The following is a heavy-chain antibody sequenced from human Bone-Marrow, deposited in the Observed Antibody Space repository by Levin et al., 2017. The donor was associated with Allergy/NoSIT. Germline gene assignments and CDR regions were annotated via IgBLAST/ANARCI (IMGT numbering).Heavy chain of an antibody. Sequence: GGSLRLSCAASGFTFTNGWMNWVRQAPGKGLEWVGRIKSKTEGGTTDYAALVRGRFIISTDDSKNTLNLQMNSLKTEDSAVYYCTADRAGHYTDYGIDYWGQGTLVTVSS. D-gene: IGHD4-17*01. CDR1: GFTFTNGW. CDR2: IKSKTEGGTT. V-gene: IGHV3-15*07. J-gene: IGHJ4*02. CDR3: TADRAGHYTDYGIDY.